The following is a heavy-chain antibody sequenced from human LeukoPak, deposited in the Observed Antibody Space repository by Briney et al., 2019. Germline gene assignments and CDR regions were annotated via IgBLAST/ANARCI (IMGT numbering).Heavy chain of an antibody. Sequence: SETLSLTCTVSGGSVSSYYWSWIRQPPGKGLEWIGYIYISGSTNYNPSLKSRVTISIDTSKNQFSLRLSSVTAADTAVYYCARGVISGYNHPYYFDYWGQGTLVTVSS. V-gene: IGHV4-4*09. CDR2: IYISGST. CDR1: GGSVSSYY. CDR3: ARGVISGYNHPYYFDY. J-gene: IGHJ4*02. D-gene: IGHD5-12*01.